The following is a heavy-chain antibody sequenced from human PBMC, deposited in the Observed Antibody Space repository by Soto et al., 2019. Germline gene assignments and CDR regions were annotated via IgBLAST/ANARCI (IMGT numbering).Heavy chain of an antibody. V-gene: IGHV1-46*03. J-gene: IGHJ4*02. D-gene: IGHD2-21*01. CDR3: IGEEWVMRYFDD. CDR2: INLGGTTT. CDR1: EYTFTDYF. Sequence: QVQLVQSGAEVKKPGASVKLSCQASEYTFTDYFIHWVRQAPGQGLEWMGLINLGGTTTTYAQKLQGRRTIIRDSSTRTAYMELSSLRSEDTAVYYCIGEEWVMRYFDDWGQGTLVSVSS.